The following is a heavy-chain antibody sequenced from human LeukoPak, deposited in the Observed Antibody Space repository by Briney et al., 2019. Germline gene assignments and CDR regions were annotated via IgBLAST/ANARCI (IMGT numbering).Heavy chain of an antibody. Sequence: GASLRLSCAASGFAFSAYAMSWVRQAPGKGLEWVSAISGSISGSGCSTYYADSVKARFTISRDNSKNTLFLQLNSLRAEDTAVYYCAKEGIAVASFDYWGQGTLVTVSS. J-gene: IGHJ4*02. CDR3: AKEGIAVASFDY. CDR2: ISGSISGSGCST. CDR1: GFAFSAYA. D-gene: IGHD6-19*01. V-gene: IGHV3-23*01.